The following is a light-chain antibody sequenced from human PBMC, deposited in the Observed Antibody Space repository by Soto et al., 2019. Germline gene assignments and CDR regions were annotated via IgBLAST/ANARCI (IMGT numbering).Light chain of an antibody. CDR1: QGIAPY. CDR3: QKYNSAPLT. V-gene: IGKV1-27*01. J-gene: IGKJ4*01. CDR2: ATS. Sequence: DVQMTQSPSSLSAFVGDRVTITCRASQGIAPYLAWFQQKPGKVPKLLIYATSTLQSGVPSRFSGSGSGTDFILTINSLQPEDVGTYYCQKYNSAPLTFGGGTKVEIQ.